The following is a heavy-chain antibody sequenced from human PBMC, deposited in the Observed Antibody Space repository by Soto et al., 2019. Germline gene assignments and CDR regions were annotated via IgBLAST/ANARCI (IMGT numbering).Heavy chain of an antibody. J-gene: IGHJ5*02. CDR2: FYRGGRR. V-gene: IGHV3-53*03. CDR3: AREVVVGATAKFDR. CDR1: GFGVTESETY. D-gene: IGHD2-21*01. Sequence: EVQMVESGGGLIQPGGSLKLSCAVSGFGVTESETYVSWIRQAPGKGLEWGGAFYRGGRRNYAASVKGRFVISRDKSENSVFLQLNLVRVEDKAVYYCAREVVVGATAKFDRWGQGTMVIVSP.